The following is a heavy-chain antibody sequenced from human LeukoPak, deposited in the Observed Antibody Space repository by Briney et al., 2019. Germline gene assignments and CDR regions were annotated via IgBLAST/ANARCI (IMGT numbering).Heavy chain of an antibody. D-gene: IGHD6-13*01. CDR1: GFTFSSYE. CDR2: ISSSGSTI. CDR3: ARQGYSSSWYHINQYYYYYGMDV. V-gene: IGHV3-48*03. Sequence: PGRSLRLSCAASGFTFSSYEMNWVRQAPGKGLEWVSYISSSGSTIYYADSVKGRFTISRDNAKNSLYLQMNSLRAEDTAVYYCARQGYSSSWYHINQYYYYYGMDVWGKGTTVTVSS. J-gene: IGHJ6*04.